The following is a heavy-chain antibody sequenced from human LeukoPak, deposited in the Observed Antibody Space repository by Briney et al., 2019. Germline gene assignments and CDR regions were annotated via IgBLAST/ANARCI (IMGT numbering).Heavy chain of an antibody. CDR2: IYYSGST. Sequence: SETLSLTCTVSGGSISRYYWSWIRQPPGKGLEWIGYIYYSGSTNYNPSLKSRVTISLDTSKNQFSLKLSSVTAADTAVYYCASGGCTNGVCYSPLDYWGQGTLVTVSS. CDR1: GGSISRYY. CDR3: ASGGCTNGVCYSPLDY. V-gene: IGHV4-59*08. J-gene: IGHJ4*02. D-gene: IGHD2-8*01.